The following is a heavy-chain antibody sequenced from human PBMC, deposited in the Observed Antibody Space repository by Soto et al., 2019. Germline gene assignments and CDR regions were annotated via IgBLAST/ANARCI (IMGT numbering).Heavy chain of an antibody. CDR1: GFSLSTSGVG. D-gene: IGHD6-6*01. Sequence: QITLKESGPTLVKPTQTLTLTCTFSGFSLSTSGVGVGWIRQPPGKALEWLALIYWDDDKRYSPSLNSRPTSTKDNSKSQVVLTMTNMDPVDTATYYCAHSRPPRLLDYWGQGTLVTVSS. CDR2: IYWDDDK. J-gene: IGHJ4*02. CDR3: AHSRPPRLLDY. V-gene: IGHV2-5*02.